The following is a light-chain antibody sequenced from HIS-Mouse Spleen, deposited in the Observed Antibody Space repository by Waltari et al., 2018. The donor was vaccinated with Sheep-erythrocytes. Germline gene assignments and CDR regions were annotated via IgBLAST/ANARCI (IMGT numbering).Light chain of an antibody. CDR1: LSVLYSSNNKNY. CDR2: WAS. CDR3: QQYYSTPLT. J-gene: IGKJ4*01. V-gene: IGKV4-1*01. Sequence: DIVMTQSPDSLAVSLGERATINCKSSLSVLYSSNNKNYLAWYQQKQGQPPKLLIYWASTRESGVPDRFSGSGSGTDFTLTISSLQAEDVAVYYCQQYYSTPLTFGGGTKVEIK.